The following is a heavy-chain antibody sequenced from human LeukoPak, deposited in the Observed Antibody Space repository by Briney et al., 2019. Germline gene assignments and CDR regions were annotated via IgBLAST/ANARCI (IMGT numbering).Heavy chain of an antibody. CDR3: ASNIVVVPAARDIFDY. J-gene: IGHJ4*02. V-gene: IGHV4-34*01. CDR2: INHSGSN. D-gene: IGHD2-2*01. CDR1: GGSFSGYY. Sequence: SSETVSLTCAVDGGSFSGYYWSWIRQPPGKGLEWIGEINHSGSNNYNPSRKSRVTISVDTSKNQFSLKLSSVTAADTAVYYCASNIVVVPAARDIFDYWGQGTLVTVSS.